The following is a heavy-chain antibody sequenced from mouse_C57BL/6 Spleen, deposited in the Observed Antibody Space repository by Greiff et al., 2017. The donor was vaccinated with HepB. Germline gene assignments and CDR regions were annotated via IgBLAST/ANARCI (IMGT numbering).Heavy chain of an antibody. Sequence: EVKLMESGPGLVKPSQSLSLTCSVTGYSITSGYYWNWIRQFPGNKLEWMGYISYDGSNNYNPSLKNRISITRDTSKNQFFLKLNSVTTEDTATYYCARVYYSNYGGFYFDYWGQGTTLTVSS. CDR1: GYSITSGYY. CDR3: ARVYYSNYGGFYFDY. J-gene: IGHJ2*01. CDR2: ISYDGSN. D-gene: IGHD2-5*01. V-gene: IGHV3-6*01.